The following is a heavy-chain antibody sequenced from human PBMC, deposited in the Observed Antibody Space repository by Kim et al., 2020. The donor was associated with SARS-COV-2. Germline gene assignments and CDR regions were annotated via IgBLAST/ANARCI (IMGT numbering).Heavy chain of an antibody. V-gene: IGHV4-39*01. D-gene: IGHD3-10*01. Sequence: SETLYLTCTVSGGSISSSSYYWGWIRQPPGKGLEWIGSIYYSGSTYYNPSLKSRVTISVDTSKNQFSLKLSSVTAADTAVYYCARHTFDYYGSGILDWFDPWGQGTLVTVSS. CDR3: ARHTFDYYGSGILDWFDP. CDR2: IYYSGST. J-gene: IGHJ5*02. CDR1: GGSISSSSYY.